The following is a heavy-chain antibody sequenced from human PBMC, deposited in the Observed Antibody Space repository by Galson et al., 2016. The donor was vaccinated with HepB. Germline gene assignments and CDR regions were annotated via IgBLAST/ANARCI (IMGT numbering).Heavy chain of an antibody. CDR2: ISASGSHM. V-gene: IGHV3-21*01. Sequence: SLRLSCAASGFTFSFSGMNWVRQAPGKGLEWVASISASGSHMYHSDSLKGRFTISRDNAQNSPYLQMDSLTAEDTAVYYCARDMGATQAVELEVAATVGFDYWGQGTLVTVSS. CDR1: GFTFSFSG. D-gene: IGHD2-15*01. J-gene: IGHJ4*02. CDR3: ARDMGATQAVELEVAATVGFDY.